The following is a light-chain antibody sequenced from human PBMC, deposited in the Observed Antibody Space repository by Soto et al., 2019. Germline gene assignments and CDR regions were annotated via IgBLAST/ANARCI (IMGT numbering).Light chain of an antibody. J-gene: IGLJ1*01. CDR1: VSDIGSNP. CDR3: AAWDDRLSADV. CDR2: TNN. Sequence: QSVLTQPPSASGTPGQGVTIHCSGGVSDIGSNPVNWYQQLPGTAPKLLINTNNQRPSGVPDRFSGSKSGTSASLAISGLQSEDDAEYYCAAWDDRLSADVFGTGTKLTVL. V-gene: IGLV1-44*01.